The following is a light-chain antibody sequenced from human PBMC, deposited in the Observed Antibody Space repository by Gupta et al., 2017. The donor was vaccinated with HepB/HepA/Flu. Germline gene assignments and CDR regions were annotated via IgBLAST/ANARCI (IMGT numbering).Light chain of an antibody. J-gene: IGKJ5*01. CDR3: HDAYTFIT. CDR2: VAS. CDR1: QSVSSSY. Sequence: PGERVTLSCRASQSVSSSYLTWYQQKPGQAPRLIIYVASTRATSNPARFSGSGYGKDFTLTSSLRQNEDFAVYYVHDAYTFITFGQGTQVDIK. V-gene: IGKV3D-7*01.